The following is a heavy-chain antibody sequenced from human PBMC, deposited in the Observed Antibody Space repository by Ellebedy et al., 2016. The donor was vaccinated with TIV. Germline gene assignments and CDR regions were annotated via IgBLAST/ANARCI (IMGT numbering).Heavy chain of an antibody. CDR2: FYDSGST. CDR3: ATEIPVAARIEF. CDR1: GGSINSGGYY. V-gene: IGHV4-39*02. Sequence: MPSETLSLTCSVSGGSINSGGYYWDWIRQPPGKGLEWIGSFYDSGSTFYYPSLKSRVRISVETSKNQFSLKLRSVTAAETAVYYCATEIPVAARIEFWGQGALVTVSS. D-gene: IGHD6-19*01. J-gene: IGHJ4*02.